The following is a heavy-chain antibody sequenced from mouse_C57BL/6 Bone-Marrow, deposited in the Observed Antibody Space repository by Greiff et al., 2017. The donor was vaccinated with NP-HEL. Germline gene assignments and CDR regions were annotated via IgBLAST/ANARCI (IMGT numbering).Heavy chain of an antibody. CDR2: IFPGSGST. Sequence: VKLVESGPELVKPGASVKISCKASGYTFTDYYINWVKQRPGQGLEWIGWIFPGSGSTYYNEKFKGKATLTVDKSSSTAYMLLSSLTSEDSAVYFCARQLRLRTFAYWGQGTLVTVSA. J-gene: IGHJ3*01. CDR1: GYTFTDYY. CDR3: ARQLRLRTFAY. D-gene: IGHD3-2*02. V-gene: IGHV1-75*01.